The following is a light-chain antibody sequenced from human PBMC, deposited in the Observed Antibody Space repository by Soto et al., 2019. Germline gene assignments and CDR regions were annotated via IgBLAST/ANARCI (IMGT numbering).Light chain of an antibody. CDR2: DAS. V-gene: IGKV3-11*01. CDR3: QHRTTWPAT. CDR1: QSFXTP. Sequence: TVFTQSPSTLYLSPGGRATLSCRASQSFXTPFDWDEGKAGQAPRLLXYDASNRASGIPARLSGSGSGTAFTRTISRPEPDDSVVYYCQHRTTWPATFGQGTRLEI. J-gene: IGKJ5*01.